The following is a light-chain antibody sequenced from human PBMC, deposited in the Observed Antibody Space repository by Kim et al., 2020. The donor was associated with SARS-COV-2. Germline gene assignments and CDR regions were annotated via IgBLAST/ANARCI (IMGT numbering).Light chain of an antibody. V-gene: IGKV3-20*01. Sequence: PGERATLSCRASQSVSSSYIAWYQQKPGQAPRLLIYGASSRATGIPDRFSGSGSGTDFTLTISRLEPEDFAVYYCQQYGSSLALTFGGGTKVDIK. CDR1: QSVSSSY. CDR2: GAS. J-gene: IGKJ4*01. CDR3: QQYGSSLALT.